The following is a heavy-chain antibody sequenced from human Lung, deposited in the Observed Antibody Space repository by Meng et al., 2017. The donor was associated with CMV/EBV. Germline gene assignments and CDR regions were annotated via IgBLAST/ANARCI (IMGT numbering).Heavy chain of an antibody. CDR1: GFTFSSFG. V-gene: IGHV3-30*02. Sequence: GESLKISCATSGFTFSSFGMNWVRQAPGKGLEWVALIRYDGSNEYYADSVRGRFTISRDISKNTLYLEMNSLRLDDTAVYYCARDSSTAFYYIDYWGQGTLVTVSS. CDR3: ARDSSTAFYYIDY. CDR2: IRYDGSNE. D-gene: IGHD6-13*01. J-gene: IGHJ4*02.